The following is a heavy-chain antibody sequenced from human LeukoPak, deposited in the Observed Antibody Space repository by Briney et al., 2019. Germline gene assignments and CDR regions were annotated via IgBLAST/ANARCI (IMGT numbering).Heavy chain of an antibody. J-gene: IGHJ4*02. V-gene: IGHV4-39*01. CDR3: ARGIVGVIDAFDY. CDR1: GGSISSPISY. CDR2: VLHSGAT. D-gene: IGHD1-26*01. Sequence: PSETLSLTCTVSGGSISSPISYWGWIRQPPGKGLEWIATVLHSGATFYSPSLEGRLTISIDTSTNQFSLKMTSMTAADTAVYYCARGIVGVIDAFDYWGQGALVTVSS.